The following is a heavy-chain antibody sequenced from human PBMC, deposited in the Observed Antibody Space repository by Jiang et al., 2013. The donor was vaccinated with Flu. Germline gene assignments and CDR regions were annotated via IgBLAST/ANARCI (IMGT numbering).Heavy chain of an antibody. Sequence: VQLLESGGGLVQPGGSLRLSCAASGFTFSSYAMSWVRQAPGKGLEWVSAITGSGGNTYYADSVEGRFTISRDNSKNTLYLQMNSLRAEDTAVYYCAKFFXGNFYNDVYYYYAMDVWGQGTTVTVSS. CDR2: ITGSGGNT. CDR3: AKFFXGNFYNDVYYYYAMDV. J-gene: IGHJ6*02. CDR1: GFTFSSYA. D-gene: IGHD3-10*01. V-gene: IGHV3-23*01.